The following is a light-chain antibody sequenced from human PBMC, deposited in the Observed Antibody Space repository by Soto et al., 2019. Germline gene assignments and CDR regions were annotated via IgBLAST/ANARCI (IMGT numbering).Light chain of an antibody. CDR3: CSYAGSYTLV. CDR2: DVS. V-gene: IGLV2-11*01. J-gene: IGLJ1*01. Sequence: QSVLTQPRSVSGSPGQSVTISCTGTSSDVGGYNYVSWYQQHPGKAPKLMIYDVSKRPSGVPDRFSGSKSGNTDSLTISGLQAEDEADYYCCSYAGSYTLVFGTGTKVTVL. CDR1: SSDVGGYNY.